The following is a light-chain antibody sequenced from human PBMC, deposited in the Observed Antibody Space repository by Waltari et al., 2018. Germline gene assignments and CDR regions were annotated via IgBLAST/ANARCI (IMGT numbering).Light chain of an antibody. Sequence: QSVLTQSPSASGTPGQRVTISCSGSSSNIGDNVVNWYQQVPGKAPKLLIYRNDQRPSGVPDLFSASKSGTYASLAISGLQSEDEADYYCAAWDDRMNGHWVFGGGAKVTVL. CDR2: RND. J-gene: IGLJ3*02. CDR1: SSNIGDNV. CDR3: AAWDDRMNGHWV. V-gene: IGLV1-44*01.